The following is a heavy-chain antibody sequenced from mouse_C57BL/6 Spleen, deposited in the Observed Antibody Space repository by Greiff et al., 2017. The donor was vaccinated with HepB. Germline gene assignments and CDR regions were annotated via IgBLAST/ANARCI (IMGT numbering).Heavy chain of an antibody. V-gene: IGHV1-66*01. CDR3: AREAYYSNYYFDY. CDR2: IYPGSGNT. D-gene: IGHD2-5*01. CDR1: GYSFTSYY. Sequence: VQGVESGPELVKPGASVKISCKASGYSFTSYYIHWVKQRPGQGLEWIGWIYPGSGNTKYNEKFKGKATLTADTSSSTAYMQLSSLTSEDSAVYYCAREAYYSNYYFDYWGQGTTLTVSS. J-gene: IGHJ2*01.